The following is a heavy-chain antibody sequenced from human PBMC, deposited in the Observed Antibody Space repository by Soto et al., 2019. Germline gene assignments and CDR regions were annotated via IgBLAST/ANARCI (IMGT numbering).Heavy chain of an antibody. CDR3: ARRGFWSGYSYYYYGMDV. CDR2: IYYSGST. D-gene: IGHD3-3*01. Sequence: SETLSLTCTVSGGSISSSSYYWGWIRQPPXKGLEWIGSIYYSGSTYYNPSLKSRVTISVDTSKNQFSLKLSSVTAADTAVYYCARRGFWSGYSYYYYGMDVWGQGSTVTVYS. V-gene: IGHV4-39*01. J-gene: IGHJ6*02. CDR1: GGSISSSSYY.